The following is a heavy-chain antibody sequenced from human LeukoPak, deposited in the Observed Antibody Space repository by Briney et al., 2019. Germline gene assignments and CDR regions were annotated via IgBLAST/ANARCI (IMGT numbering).Heavy chain of an antibody. Sequence: GGSLRLSCAASGFTFSTYWMTWVRQAPGKGLEWVANIKEDGSREYYVDSVKGRFTISRDNAKNSLYLQMDSLTAQDTAVYYCARDSPGYGAYVSWGQGTLVSVSS. CDR2: IKEDGSRE. V-gene: IGHV3-7*01. J-gene: IGHJ1*01. CDR3: ARDSPGYGAYVS. CDR1: GFTFSTYW. D-gene: IGHD5-12*01.